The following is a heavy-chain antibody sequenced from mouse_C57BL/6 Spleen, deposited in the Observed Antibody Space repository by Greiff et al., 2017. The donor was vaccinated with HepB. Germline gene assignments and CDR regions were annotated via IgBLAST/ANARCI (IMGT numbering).Heavy chain of an antibody. CDR1: GFTFSDAW. D-gene: IGHD2-2*01. V-gene: IGHV6-6*01. Sequence: EVKVVESGGGLVQPGGSMKLSCAASGFTFSDAWMDWVRQSPEKGLEWVAEIRNKANNHATYYAESVKGRFTISRDDSKSRVYLQMNSLRAEDTGIYYCTRYGSYYFDYWGQGTTLTVSS. J-gene: IGHJ2*01. CDR2: IRNKANNHAT. CDR3: TRYGSYYFDY.